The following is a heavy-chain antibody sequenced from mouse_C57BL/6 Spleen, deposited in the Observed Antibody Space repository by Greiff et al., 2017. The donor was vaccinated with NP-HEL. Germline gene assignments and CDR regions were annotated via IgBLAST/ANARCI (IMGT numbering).Heavy chain of an antibody. CDR1: GYTFTSYW. Sequence: VQLQQSGTVLARPGASVKMSCKTSGYTFTSYWMHWVKQRPGQGLDWIGAISPGNSDTSYNQTFKGKAKLTAVTSASTAYMELSSLTNEDSAVYYCTRTPYYDYDGYYFDYWGQGTTLTVSS. D-gene: IGHD2-4*01. J-gene: IGHJ2*01. V-gene: IGHV1-5*01. CDR3: TRTPYYDYDGYYFDY. CDR2: ISPGNSDT.